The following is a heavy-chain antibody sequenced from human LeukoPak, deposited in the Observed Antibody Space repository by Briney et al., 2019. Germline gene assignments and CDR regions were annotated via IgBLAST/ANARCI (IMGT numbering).Heavy chain of an antibody. J-gene: IGHJ4*02. CDR1: GFTFKDYY. V-gene: IGHV1-18*01. D-gene: IGHD3-16*01. CDR2: ISAYNGNT. Sequence: GASVKVSCKTSGFTFKDYYIHWVRQAPGQGLEWMGWISAYNGNTNYAQKLQGRVTMTTDTSTSTAYMELRSLRSDDTAVYYCARVGGGGFDYWGQGTLVTVSS. CDR3: ARVGGGGFDY.